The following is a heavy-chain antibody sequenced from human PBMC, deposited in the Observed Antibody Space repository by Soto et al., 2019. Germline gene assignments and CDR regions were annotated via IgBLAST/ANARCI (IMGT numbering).Heavy chain of an antibody. D-gene: IGHD3-10*01. V-gene: IGHV3-53*01. CDR3: ARGMYGSGSHYIGDAFDM. Sequence: EVQLVESGGGLIQPGGSLRLSCAVSGFTVSYNYMNWVRQAPGKGLEWVSVIYRGGDTFYADSVKGRFTISRDNSKNTLYLQMNSLRADDTAVYYCARGMYGSGSHYIGDAFDMWGQGTMVTVSS. CDR1: GFTVSYNY. J-gene: IGHJ3*02. CDR2: IYRGGDT.